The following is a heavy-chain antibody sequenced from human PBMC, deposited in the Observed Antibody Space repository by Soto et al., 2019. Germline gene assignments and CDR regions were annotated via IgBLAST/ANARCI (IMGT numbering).Heavy chain of an antibody. Sequence: QVQLVESGGGVVQPGRSLRLSCAASGFTFSSYAMHWVRQAPGKGLEWVAVISYDGNNKYYADSVKGRFTISRDNSKNTLHLQMNRLRPEDTAVYYCAIEDRVGATQGAYVQHWGEGTLVTVSS. CDR1: GFTFSSYA. J-gene: IGHJ1*01. D-gene: IGHD1-26*01. CDR2: ISYDGNNK. V-gene: IGHV3-30-3*01. CDR3: AIEDRVGATQGAYVQH.